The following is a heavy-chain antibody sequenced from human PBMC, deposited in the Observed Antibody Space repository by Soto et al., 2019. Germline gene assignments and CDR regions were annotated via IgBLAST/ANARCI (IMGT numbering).Heavy chain of an antibody. V-gene: IGHV1-18*01. CDR1: GYTLTSYG. Sequence: QIQLVQSGAEVKKPGASVKVSSKASGYTLTSYGISWERQAPGQGIEWMGWISAYNGNTNYAQKLQGRVTMTTDTSTSTAYMELRSLRSDDTAVYYCARDQTIFGVGPYYYYYGMDVWGQGTTVTVSS. J-gene: IGHJ6*02. D-gene: IGHD3-3*01. CDR3: ARDQTIFGVGPYYYYYGMDV. CDR2: ISAYNGNT.